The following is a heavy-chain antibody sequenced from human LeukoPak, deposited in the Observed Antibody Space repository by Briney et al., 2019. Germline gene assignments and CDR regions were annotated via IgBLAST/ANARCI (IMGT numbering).Heavy chain of an antibody. CDR1: GFTFSNFA. CDR2: ISGSGGNT. J-gene: IGHJ4*02. D-gene: IGHD3-3*01. Sequence: GGSLRLSCAASGFTFSNFAMSWVRQAPGKGLERVSGISGSGGNTDYADSVKGRFTVSRDNSKNTLYLQMNSLRAEDAAVYYCAKSGGSFWIGYAGDFWGQGTLVTVSS. CDR3: AKSGGSFWIGYAGDF. V-gene: IGHV3-23*01.